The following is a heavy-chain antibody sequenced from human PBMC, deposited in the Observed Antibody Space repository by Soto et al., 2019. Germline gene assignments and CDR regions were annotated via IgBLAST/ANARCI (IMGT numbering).Heavy chain of an antibody. D-gene: IGHD1-1*01. V-gene: IGHV4-34*01. J-gene: IGHJ4*02. CDR1: GVSFTDYY. Sequence: TGTLSLTCAAYGVSFTDYYWNWIRQPPGKGLEWVGEIHHTGTINYNPSFKSRVTLSVDTSKNQFSLNMKSVNSADTAVYYCARFEVFATTNDYRGQGTPVPVPP. CDR2: IHHTGTI. CDR3: ARFEVFATTNDY.